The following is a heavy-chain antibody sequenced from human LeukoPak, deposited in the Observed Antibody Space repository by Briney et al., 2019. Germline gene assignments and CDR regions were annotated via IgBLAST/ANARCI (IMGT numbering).Heavy chain of an antibody. Sequence: SQTLSLTCTVSGGSISSGSYYWSWIRQPAGKGLEWIGRIYTSGSTNYNPSLKRRVTISVDTSKNQFSLKLSSVTAAYTAVYYCARPTTIDAFDIWGQGTMVTVSS. J-gene: IGHJ3*02. CDR1: GGSISSGSYY. D-gene: IGHD3-22*01. V-gene: IGHV4-61*02. CDR2: IYTSGST. CDR3: ARPTTIDAFDI.